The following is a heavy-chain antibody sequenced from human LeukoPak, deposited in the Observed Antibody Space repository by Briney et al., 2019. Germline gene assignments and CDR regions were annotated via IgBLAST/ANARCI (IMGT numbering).Heavy chain of an antibody. Sequence: GGSLRLSCVASGFIFSTYNMNWVRQAPGKGLEWISYITSSSGTIYYADSVRGRFTISRDNAKNSLYLQMNSLRAEDTALYYCAKGWYGGIVDYWGQGTLVTVSS. V-gene: IGHV3-48*04. CDR3: AKGWYGGIVDY. CDR2: ITSSSGTI. J-gene: IGHJ4*02. D-gene: IGHD4-23*01. CDR1: GFIFSTYN.